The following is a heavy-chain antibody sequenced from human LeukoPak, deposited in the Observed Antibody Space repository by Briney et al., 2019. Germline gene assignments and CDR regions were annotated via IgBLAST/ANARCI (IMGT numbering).Heavy chain of an antibody. D-gene: IGHD6-19*01. Sequence: GGSLRLSCAASGFTFSSYSMNWLRQPPGKGLEWVSTINANSGTTSYAASVRGRFTISRDNSKNTLYLQLNTLRADDTATYYCAKPISGGLAVTADWFHPWGQGTLVVVSS. V-gene: IGHV3-23*01. CDR1: GFTFSSYS. CDR2: INANSGTT. J-gene: IGHJ5*01. CDR3: AKPISGGLAVTADWFHP.